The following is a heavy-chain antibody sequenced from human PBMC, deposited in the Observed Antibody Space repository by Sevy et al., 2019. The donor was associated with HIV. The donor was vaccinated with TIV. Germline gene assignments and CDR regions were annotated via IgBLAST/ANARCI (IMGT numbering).Heavy chain of an antibody. CDR1: GFTFSSYA. V-gene: IGHV3-30*04. J-gene: IGHJ4*02. CDR3: ATASRYYDSSGYPDY. Sequence: GGSLRLSCAASGFTFSSYAMHWVRQAPGKGLEWVAVISYDGINKYYADSVKGRFTIARDNSKNTLYLQMNSLRAEDTAGYYGATASRYYDSSGYPDYWGQGTLVTVSS. CDR2: ISYDGINK. D-gene: IGHD3-22*01.